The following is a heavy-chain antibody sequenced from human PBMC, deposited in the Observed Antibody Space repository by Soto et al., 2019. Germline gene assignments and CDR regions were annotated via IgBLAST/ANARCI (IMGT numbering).Heavy chain of an antibody. Sequence: HPGGSLRLSCAASGFTFSSYGMHWVRQAPGKGLEWVAVISYDGSNKYYADSVKGRFTISRDNSRNTLYLQMNSLRAEDTAVYYCAKARVEDSSGYYLSDFWGQGTLVTVSS. J-gene: IGHJ4*02. CDR3: AKARVEDSSGYYLSDF. V-gene: IGHV3-30*18. CDR1: GFTFSSYG. CDR2: ISYDGSNK. D-gene: IGHD3-22*01.